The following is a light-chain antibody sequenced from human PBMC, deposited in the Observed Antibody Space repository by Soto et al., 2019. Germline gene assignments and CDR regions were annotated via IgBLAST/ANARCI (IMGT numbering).Light chain of an antibody. J-gene: IGLJ1*01. CDR1: SSDVGGYNY. CDR2: EVS. V-gene: IGLV2-14*01. Sequence: QSALTQPASVSGSPGQSITISCTGTSSDVGGYNYVSWYQQHPGKDPKLMIYEVSNRPSGVSNRFSGSKSGNTASLTISGRQAEDEADYYCSSYTSSSTLYVFGAGTKLTVL. CDR3: SSYTSSSTLYV.